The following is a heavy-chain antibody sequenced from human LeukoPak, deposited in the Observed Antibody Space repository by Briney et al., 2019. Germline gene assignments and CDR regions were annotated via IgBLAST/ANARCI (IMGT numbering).Heavy chain of an antibody. D-gene: IGHD6-19*01. J-gene: IGHJ4*02. V-gene: IGHV3-66*01. CDR2: IYGGGST. CDR3: ARAASEAGTYALNH. CDR1: GFTFSSNY. Sequence: GGSLRLSCAVSGFTFSSNYMSWVRQAPGKGLEWVSVIYGGGSTYYADSVKGRFTISRDNSKNTLYLQMNSLRADDKAVYYCARAASEAGTYALNHWGQGTLVTVSS.